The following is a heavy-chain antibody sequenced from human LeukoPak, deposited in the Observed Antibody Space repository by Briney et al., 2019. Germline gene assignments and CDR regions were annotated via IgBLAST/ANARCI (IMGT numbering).Heavy chain of an antibody. CDR3: ARDRQIPGGYCSGGSCYRYYFDY. CDR1: GGSFSGYY. V-gene: IGHV4-34*01. J-gene: IGHJ4*02. D-gene: IGHD2-15*01. CDR2: INHSGST. Sequence: PSETLSLTCAVYGGSFSGYYWSWIRQPPGKGLEWIGEINHSGSTNYNPSLKSRVTISVDTSKNQFSLKLSSVTAADTAVYYCARDRQIPGGYCSGGSCYRYYFDYWGQGTLVTVSS.